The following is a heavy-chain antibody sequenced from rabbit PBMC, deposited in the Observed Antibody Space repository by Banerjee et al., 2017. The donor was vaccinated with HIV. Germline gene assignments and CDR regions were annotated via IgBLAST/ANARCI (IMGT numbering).Heavy chain of an antibody. CDR3: AKEIASSSGAYGL. D-gene: IGHD1-1*01. CDR1: GFSFSSSYY. Sequence: QSLEESGGDLVKPGASLTLTCTASGFSFSSSYYMCWVRQAPGKGLEWIGCIYTGSGSTYYANWAKGRFTITKTSSTTVTLQMTSLTAADTATYFCAKEIASSSGAYGLWGQGTLVTVS. J-gene: IGHJ4*01. V-gene: IGHV1S40*01. CDR2: IYTGSGST.